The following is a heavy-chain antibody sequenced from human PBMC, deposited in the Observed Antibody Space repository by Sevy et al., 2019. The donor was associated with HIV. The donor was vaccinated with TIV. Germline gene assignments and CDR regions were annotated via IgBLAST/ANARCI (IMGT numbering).Heavy chain of an antibody. CDR3: SRRGAFEYDSSGFQSH. Sequence: ASVKVSCKTSGYTFTSFGISWVRQAPGQGLEWVGWISVYNGKTNYAQKFQGRITLTSDTSTRTANMELRSLISDETAVDYCSRRGAFEYDSSGFQSHWGQGTLVTVSS. J-gene: IGHJ4*02. D-gene: IGHD3-22*01. V-gene: IGHV1-18*01. CDR1: GYTFTSFG. CDR2: ISVYNGKT.